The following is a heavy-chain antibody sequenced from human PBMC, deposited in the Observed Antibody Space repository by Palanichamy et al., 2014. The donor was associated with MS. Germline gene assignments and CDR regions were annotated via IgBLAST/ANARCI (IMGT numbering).Heavy chain of an antibody. Sequence: QLQLQESGPRLVKPSGDPVPHLHCLWWLHQHWSLLLGLDPPAPRKGLEWIGSMYYSGSTYYNPSLKGRVTISVDTSKNQFSLNLTSVTAGDTAVYYCARQTEMTADDWGQGTLVTVSS. J-gene: IGHJ4*02. V-gene: IGHV4-39*01. D-gene: IGHD5-24*01. CDR2: MYYSGST. CDR1: WLHQHWSLL. CDR3: ARQTEMTADD.